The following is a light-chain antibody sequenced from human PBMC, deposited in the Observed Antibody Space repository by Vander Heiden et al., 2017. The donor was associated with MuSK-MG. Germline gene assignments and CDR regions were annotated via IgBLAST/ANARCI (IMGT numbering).Light chain of an antibody. CDR3: RQIDSAPLT. V-gene: IGKV1-39*01. Sequence: DIQMSQSPSSLSASVGDRVTITCRASQSIRNYLNWYQKKPDQAPQLLIYAASSLHSGVPSRFSGSGSGTDFTLTINTLQPEDFATYYCRQIDSAPLTFGGGTKVDIK. CDR2: AAS. CDR1: QSIRNY. J-gene: IGKJ4*01.